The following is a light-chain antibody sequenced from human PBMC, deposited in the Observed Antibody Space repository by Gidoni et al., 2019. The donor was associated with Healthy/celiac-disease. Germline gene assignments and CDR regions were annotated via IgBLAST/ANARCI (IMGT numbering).Light chain of an antibody. CDR2: DVS. CDR1: SSDVGGYNY. V-gene: IGLV2-14*03. CDR3: SSYTSSSTLWV. Sequence: QSALTQPASVSGSPGQSITISCTGTSSDVGGYNYVSWYQQHPVKAPKLLIYDVSNRPSGVSKRFSGSKSGNTAALTISGLQAEDEADYYCSSYTSSSTLWVFGGGTKLTVL. J-gene: IGLJ3*02.